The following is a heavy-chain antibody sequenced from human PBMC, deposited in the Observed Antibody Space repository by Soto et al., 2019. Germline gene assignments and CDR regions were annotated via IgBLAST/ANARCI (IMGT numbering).Heavy chain of an antibody. V-gene: IGHV1-46*01. CDR2: INPSGGST. D-gene: IGHD3-3*01. CDR1: GYTVTSYY. J-gene: IGHJ5*02. Sequence: GISVEVSCKASGYTVTSYYMHWVRQAPGQGLEWMGIINPSGGSTSYAQKFQGRVTMTRDTSTSTVYMELSSLRSEDTAVYYCARDKEDLWSGYYDNWFDPWGQGTLVTVSS. CDR3: ARDKEDLWSGYYDNWFDP.